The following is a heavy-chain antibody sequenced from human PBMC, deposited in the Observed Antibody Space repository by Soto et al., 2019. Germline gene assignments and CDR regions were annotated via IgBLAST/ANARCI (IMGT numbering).Heavy chain of an antibody. J-gene: IGHJ6*02. Sequence: GGSLRLSCAASGFTFSSYSMNWVRQAPGKGLEWVSSISSSSSYIYYADSVKGRFTISRDNAKNSLYLQMNSLRAEDTAVYYCARDGGRGFGELFTDVWGQGTTVTVSS. CDR1: GFTFSSYS. CDR2: ISSSSSYI. V-gene: IGHV3-21*01. D-gene: IGHD3-10*01. CDR3: ARDGGRGFGELFTDV.